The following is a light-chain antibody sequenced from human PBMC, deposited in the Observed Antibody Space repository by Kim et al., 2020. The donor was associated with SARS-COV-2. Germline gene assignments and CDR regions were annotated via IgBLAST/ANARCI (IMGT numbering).Light chain of an antibody. CDR2: AAS. CDR3: QKYDSAPLT. Sequence: ESIGDRVPITCRASQGISNYVAWHQQKPRKVPKVLIYAASTLQSGVPSRFSGSGSGTDFTLTISSLQPEDVATYYCQKYDSAPLTFGPGTKVDIK. J-gene: IGKJ3*01. CDR1: QGISNY. V-gene: IGKV1-27*01.